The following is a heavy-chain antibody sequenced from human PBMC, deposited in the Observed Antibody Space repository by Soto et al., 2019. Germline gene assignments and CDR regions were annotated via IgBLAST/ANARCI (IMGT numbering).Heavy chain of an antibody. Sequence: QVQLVESGGGVVQPGRSLRLSCAASGFTFSSYGMHWVRQASGKGLEWVAVIWYDGSNKYYADSVKGRFTISRDNSKNTLYLQMNSLRAEDTAVYYCAREGLSLGLLWGQGTLVTVSS. CDR2: IWYDGSNK. J-gene: IGHJ4*02. D-gene: IGHD1-26*01. V-gene: IGHV3-33*01. CDR3: AREGLSLGLL. CDR1: GFTFSSYG.